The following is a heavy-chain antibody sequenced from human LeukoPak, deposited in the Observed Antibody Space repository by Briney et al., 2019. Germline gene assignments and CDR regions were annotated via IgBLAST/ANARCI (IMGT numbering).Heavy chain of an antibody. Sequence: PSETLSLTCTVSGGSISSSSYYWGWIRQPPGKWLEWIGSIYYSGSTYYNPSLKSRVTISVDTSKNQFSLQLSSVTAADTAVYYCARLNYYDTHYYLDYWGQGTLVTVSS. CDR3: ARLNYYDTHYYLDY. J-gene: IGHJ4*02. CDR1: GGSISSSSYY. CDR2: IYYSGST. D-gene: IGHD3-22*01. V-gene: IGHV4-39*01.